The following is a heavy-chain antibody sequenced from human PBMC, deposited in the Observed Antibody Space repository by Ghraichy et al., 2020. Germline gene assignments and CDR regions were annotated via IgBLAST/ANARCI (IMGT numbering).Heavy chain of an antibody. D-gene: IGHD1-26*01. CDR2: IYSGGRT. CDR1: GFTVSSNY. Sequence: GALRLSCAASGFTVSSNYMSWVRQAPGKGLEWVSVIYSGGRTYYADSVKGRFTISRDNSKNTLYLQMNSLRAEDTAVYYCARVGGSYNVDYWGQGTLVTVSS. V-gene: IGHV3-53*01. J-gene: IGHJ4*02. CDR3: ARVGGSYNVDY.